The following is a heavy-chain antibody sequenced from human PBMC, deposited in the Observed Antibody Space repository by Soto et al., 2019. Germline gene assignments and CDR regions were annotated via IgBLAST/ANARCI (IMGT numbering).Heavy chain of an antibody. Sequence: GGSLRLSCAASGFTVSSNYMSWVRQAPGKGLEWVSVIYSGGSTYYADSVKGRFTISRDNSKNTLYLQMNSLRAEDTAVYYCARGETLYYYYYYMDVWGKGTTVTVSS. CDR1: GFTVSSNY. V-gene: IGHV3-66*01. D-gene: IGHD1-26*01. CDR2: IYSGGST. CDR3: ARGETLYYYYYYMDV. J-gene: IGHJ6*03.